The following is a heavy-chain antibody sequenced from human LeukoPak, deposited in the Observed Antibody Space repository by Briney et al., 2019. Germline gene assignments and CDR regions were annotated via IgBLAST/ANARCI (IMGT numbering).Heavy chain of an antibody. Sequence: SETLSLTCTVSGYSISSGYYWGWIRQPPGKGLEWIGSIYHSGSTYYNPSLKSRVTISVDTSKNQFSLKLSSVTAADTAVYYCARESVVAATFDAFDIWGQGTMVTVSS. CDR2: IYHSGST. CDR3: ARESVVAATFDAFDI. CDR1: GYSISSGYY. J-gene: IGHJ3*02. D-gene: IGHD2-15*01. V-gene: IGHV4-38-2*02.